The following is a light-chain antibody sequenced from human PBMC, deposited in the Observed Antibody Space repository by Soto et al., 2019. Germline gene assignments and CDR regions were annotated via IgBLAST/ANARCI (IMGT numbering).Light chain of an antibody. V-gene: IGLV1-47*01. Sequence: QSVLTQPPSASGTPGQRVTISCSGSSSNIGTNYVYWYHQLPGTAPKLLIYRNSQRPSGVPDRFSGSKSGTSASLVISGLRSEDEADYYCAAWDDSLSGGVFGGGTKLTVL. CDR1: SSNIGTNY. J-gene: IGLJ3*02. CDR2: RNS. CDR3: AAWDDSLSGGV.